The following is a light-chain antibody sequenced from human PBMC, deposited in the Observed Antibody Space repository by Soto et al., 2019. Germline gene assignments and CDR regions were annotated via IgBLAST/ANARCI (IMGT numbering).Light chain of an antibody. V-gene: IGLV1-40*01. CDR3: QSYDRSLSAWL. CDR1: SSNIGAGYD. J-gene: IGLJ3*02. CDR2: GNS. Sequence: QSVLTQPPSVSGAPGQRVTISCTESSSNIGAGYDVHWYQQLPGTAPKLLIYGNSNRPSGVPDRFSGYKSGTSASLAITGHQAQDEADYYCQSYDRSLSAWLFGGGTKLTVL.